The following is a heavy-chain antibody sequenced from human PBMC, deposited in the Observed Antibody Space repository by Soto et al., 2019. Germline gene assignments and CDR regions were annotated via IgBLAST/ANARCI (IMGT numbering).Heavy chain of an antibody. V-gene: IGHV3-11*01. Sequence: QVHLVESGGGLVKPGGSLRLSCAASGFTFSDYYMSWIRQAPGKGLEWVSYITSGSTIYYADSVKGRFTISRDNAKNSLYLQMNSLRAEDTAVYYCATTGKWEPTAYWGQGTLVTVSS. D-gene: IGHD1-26*01. CDR2: ITSGSTI. CDR3: ATTGKWEPTAY. CDR1: GFTFSDYY. J-gene: IGHJ4*02.